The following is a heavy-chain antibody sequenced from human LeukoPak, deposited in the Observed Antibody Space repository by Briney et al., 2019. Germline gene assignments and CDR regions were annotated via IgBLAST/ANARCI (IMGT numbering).Heavy chain of an antibody. Sequence: GGSLRLSCEASGFTFNTHWMNWVRHAPGKGLEWMANISPDGGAEVYVDSVKGRFTISRDNAKNSVYLQMNNVRAEDKGVYYCSGRSGFSSIYWGQGILVTVSS. CDR1: GFTFNTHW. D-gene: IGHD2-2*01. CDR3: SGRSGFSSIY. V-gene: IGHV3-7*01. J-gene: IGHJ4*02. CDR2: ISPDGGAE.